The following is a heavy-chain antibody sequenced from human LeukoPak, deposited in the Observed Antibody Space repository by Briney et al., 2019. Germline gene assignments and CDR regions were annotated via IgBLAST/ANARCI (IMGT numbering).Heavy chain of an antibody. J-gene: IGHJ4*02. CDR1: GDSISNFY. D-gene: IGHD6-13*01. CDR3: ARDVVAAPGTWDY. CDR2: IYTSGGT. V-gene: IGHV4-4*07. Sequence: PSETLSLTCTVSGDSISNFYWSWIRQPAGKGLEWIGRIYTSGGTNYNPSLKSRVTMSVDTSKNQFSLKLSSVTAADTAVYYCARDVVAAPGTWDYWGQGTLVTVSS.